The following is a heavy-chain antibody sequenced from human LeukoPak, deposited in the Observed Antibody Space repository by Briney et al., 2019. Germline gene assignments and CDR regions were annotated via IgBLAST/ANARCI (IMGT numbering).Heavy chain of an antibody. Sequence: GGSLRLSCAASGFTFSNYVIHWVRQPPGKGLEWVSLIRYDGSSKYYAHSVRGRFTISRDNSKNTLYLQMNSLRAEDTAVYYCARYSGNYGLDYWGQGTLVTVSS. D-gene: IGHD4-17*01. CDR1: GFTFSNYV. V-gene: IGHV3-30*02. J-gene: IGHJ4*02. CDR2: IRYDGSSK. CDR3: ARYSGNYGLDY.